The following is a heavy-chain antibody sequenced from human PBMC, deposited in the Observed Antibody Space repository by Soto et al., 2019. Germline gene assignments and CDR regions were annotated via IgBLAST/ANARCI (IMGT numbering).Heavy chain of an antibody. CDR3: ARQYSSTSHLNI. J-gene: IGHJ3*02. V-gene: IGHV4-59*08. CDR2: IYYSGST. D-gene: IGHD6-13*01. CDR1: GGSIGSYY. Sequence: SETLSLXCTVSGGSIGSYYWSWIRQPPGKGLEWIGYIYYSGSTNYNPSLKNRVTISVDTSKNQFSLKLSSVTAADTALYYCARQYSSTSHLNIWGQGTMVTVSS.